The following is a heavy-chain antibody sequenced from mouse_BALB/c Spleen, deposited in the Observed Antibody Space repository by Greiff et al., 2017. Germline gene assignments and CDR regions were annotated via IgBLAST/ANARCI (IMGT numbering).Heavy chain of an antibody. J-gene: IGHJ1*01. V-gene: IGHV5-6-3*01. CDR3: AHYGSSYWYFDV. CDR1: GFTFSSYG. Sequence: EVHLVESGGGLVQPGGSLKLSCAASGFTFSSYGMSWVRQTPDKRLELVATINSNGGSTYYPDSVKGRFTISRDNAKNTLYLQMSSLKSEDTAMYYCAHYGSSYWYFDVWGAGTTVTVSS. D-gene: IGHD1-1*01. CDR2: INSNGGST.